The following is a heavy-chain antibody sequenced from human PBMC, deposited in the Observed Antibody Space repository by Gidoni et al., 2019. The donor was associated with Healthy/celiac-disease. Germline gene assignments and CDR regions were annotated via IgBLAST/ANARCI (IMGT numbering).Heavy chain of an antibody. D-gene: IGHD5-12*01. CDR1: GYTFTSYD. J-gene: IGHJ6*02. CDR3: ARYPSLFNIVARNYGMDV. CDR2: MNPNSGNT. Sequence: QVQLVQSGAEVKKPGASVTVSCKASGYTFTSYDINWVRQATGQGLEWMGWMNPNSGNTGYAQKFQGRVTMTRNTSISTAYMELSSLRSEDTAVYYCARYPSLFNIVARNYGMDVWGQGTTVTVSS. V-gene: IGHV1-8*01.